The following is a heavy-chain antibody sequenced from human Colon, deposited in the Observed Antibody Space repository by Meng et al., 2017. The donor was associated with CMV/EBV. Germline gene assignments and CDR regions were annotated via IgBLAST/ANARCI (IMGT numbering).Heavy chain of an antibody. V-gene: IGHV3-74*01. Sequence: GESLKISCVASGFSLSTYWMHWVRQAPGKGLVWVSRISIQGATTTYADSVRGRFTISRDSAKNTVYLQMNSLTDDDMAVYYCAKDQGNIYDWGQGTLVTVSS. CDR3: AKDQGNIYD. J-gene: IGHJ4*02. D-gene: IGHD5-18*01. CDR1: GFSLSTYW. CDR2: ISIQGATT.